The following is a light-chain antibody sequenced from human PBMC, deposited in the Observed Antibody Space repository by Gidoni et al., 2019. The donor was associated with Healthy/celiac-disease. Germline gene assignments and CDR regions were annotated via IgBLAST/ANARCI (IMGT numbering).Light chain of an antibody. CDR2: WAS. CDR3: QHPPRT. Sequence: RATINCKSSQSVLYSSNNKNYLAWYQQKPGQPPKLLIYWASTRESGVPDRFSGSGSGTDFTLTISSLQAEDVAVYYCQHPPRTFGQGTKVEIK. J-gene: IGKJ1*01. V-gene: IGKV4-1*01. CDR1: QSVLYSSNNKNY.